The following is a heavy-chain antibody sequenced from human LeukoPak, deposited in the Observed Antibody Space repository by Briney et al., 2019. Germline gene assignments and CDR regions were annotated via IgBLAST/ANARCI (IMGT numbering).Heavy chain of an antibody. J-gene: IGHJ4*02. CDR2: IRYDGSNK. D-gene: IGHD3-10*01. V-gene: IGHV3-30*02. Sequence: SGGSLRLSCAASGFTFSSYGMHWVRQALGKGLEWVAFIRYDGSNKYYADSVKGRFTISRDNSKNTLYLQMNSLRAEDTAVYHCAKDGYYYGSGSYYNGWGQGTLVTVSS. CDR1: GFTFSSYG. CDR3: AKDGYYYGSGSYYNG.